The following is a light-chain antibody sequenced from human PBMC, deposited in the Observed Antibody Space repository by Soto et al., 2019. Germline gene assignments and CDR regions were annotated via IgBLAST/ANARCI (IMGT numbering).Light chain of an antibody. Sequence: QSALTQPASVSGSPGQSITISCTGTSSDVGSYNLVSWYQQHPGKAPKLIIYEGIKRPSGVSNRFSASKSDNTASLTISGLQAEDESDYYCCSYAGGTTSYVVFGRRTKLTVL. CDR2: EGI. CDR1: SSDVGSYNL. J-gene: IGLJ2*01. V-gene: IGLV2-23*01. CDR3: CSYAGGTTSYVV.